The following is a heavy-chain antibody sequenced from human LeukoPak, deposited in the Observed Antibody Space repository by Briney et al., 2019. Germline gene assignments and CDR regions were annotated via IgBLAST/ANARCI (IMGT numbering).Heavy chain of an antibody. CDR3: SGLGYSSSWYFYYYYYMDV. D-gene: IGHD6-13*01. Sequence: GGSLRLSCAASGFTFSSYEMNWVRQAPGKGLEWVSSISSSSSYIYYADSVKGRFTISRDNAKNSLYLQMNSLRAEDTAVYYCSGLGYSSSWYFYYYYYMDVWGKGTTVTVSS. J-gene: IGHJ6*03. CDR2: ISSSSSYI. V-gene: IGHV3-21*01. CDR1: GFTFSSYE.